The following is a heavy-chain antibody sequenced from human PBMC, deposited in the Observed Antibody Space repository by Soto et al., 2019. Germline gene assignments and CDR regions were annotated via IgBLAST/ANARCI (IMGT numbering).Heavy chain of an antibody. J-gene: IGHJ6*02. CDR3: VEGSAAIHDGMDV. CDR2: ISYDGSNK. CDR1: GSTFSSYG. Sequence: QVQMVGSGGGVVQPGRSLRLSCAASGSTFSSYGMHWVRQAPGKGLVWVAVISYDGSNKYYADSVKGRFTISRYNSKNTLYLQMNSLRAEDTAVYYCVEGSAAIHDGMDVGGQGTTVTFPS. V-gene: IGHV3-30*03. D-gene: IGHD2-2*01.